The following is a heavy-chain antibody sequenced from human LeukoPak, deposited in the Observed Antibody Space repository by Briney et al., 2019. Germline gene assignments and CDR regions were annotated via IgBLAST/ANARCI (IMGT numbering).Heavy chain of an antibody. V-gene: IGHV3-23*01. CDR2: ISGSGGST. D-gene: IGHD3-3*01. CDR3: AKLRRFDFWSGYLDY. CDR1: GFTFSSYA. Sequence: GGSLRLSCAASGFTFSSYAMSWVRQAPGKGLEWVSAISGSGGSTYYADSVKGRFTISRDNSKNTLYLQVNSLRAEDTAVYYCAKLRRFDFWSGYLDYWGQGTLVTVSS. J-gene: IGHJ4*02.